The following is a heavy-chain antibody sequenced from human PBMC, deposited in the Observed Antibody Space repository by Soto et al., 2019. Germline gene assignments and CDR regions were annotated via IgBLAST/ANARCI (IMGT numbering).Heavy chain of an antibody. J-gene: IGHJ5*02. CDR2: INHSGST. CDR1: GGSFSGYY. Sequence: PSETLSLTCAVYGGSFSGYYWSWIRQPPGKGLEWIGEINHSGSTNYNPSLKSRVTISVDTSKNQFSLKLSSVTASDTAVYYCARGQLWVFWFDPWGQGTLVTVSS. D-gene: IGHD5-18*01. V-gene: IGHV4-34*01. CDR3: ARGQLWVFWFDP.